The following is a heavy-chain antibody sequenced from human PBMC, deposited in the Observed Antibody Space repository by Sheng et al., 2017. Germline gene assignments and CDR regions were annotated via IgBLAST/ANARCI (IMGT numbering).Heavy chain of an antibody. CDR2: INHSGNT. CDR1: GGSFSDYY. CDR3: ARHGQKYSLGYDWRGYYFDY. J-gene: IGHJ4*02. V-gene: IGHV4-34*01. D-gene: IGHD5-18*01. Sequence: QVQLQQWGVGLLKPSETLSLTCAVYGGSFSDYYWTWIRQPPGKGLEWIGEINHSGNTNYNPSLKSRVTISVDTSKNQFSLKLTSVTAADTAVYYCARHGQKYSLGYDWRGYYFDYWGQGTLVTVSS.